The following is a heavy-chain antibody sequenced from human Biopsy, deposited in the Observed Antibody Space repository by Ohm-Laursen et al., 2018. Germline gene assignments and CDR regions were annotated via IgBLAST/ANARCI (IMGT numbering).Heavy chain of an antibody. CDR3: AKDRYNYTPIGGFSMDV. D-gene: IGHD5-18*01. CDR2: IFYDGSNT. J-gene: IGHJ6*02. CDR1: GFTFNNYG. V-gene: IGHV3-30*18. Sequence: SLRLSCTASGFTFNNYGMQWVRQAPGKGLEWVAFIFYDGSNTYYADSVKGRFTISRDNSRDTLYLQMSSLRAEDTAVYYCAKDRYNYTPIGGFSMDVWGQGITVTVSS.